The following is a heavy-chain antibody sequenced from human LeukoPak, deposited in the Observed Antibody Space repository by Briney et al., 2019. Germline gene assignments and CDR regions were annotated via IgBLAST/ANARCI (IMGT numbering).Heavy chain of an antibody. CDR1: GFTFSSYW. V-gene: IGHV3-74*01. CDR2: INSDGSST. J-gene: IGHJ5*02. CDR3: ARDRYVFWSGYSSWFDP. D-gene: IGHD3-3*01. Sequence: GGSLRLSCAASGFTFSSYWMHWVRQAPGKGLVWVSRINSDGSSTSYADSVKGRFTISKDNAKNTLYLQMNSLRAEDTAVYYCARDRYVFWSGYSSWFDPWGQGTLVTVSS.